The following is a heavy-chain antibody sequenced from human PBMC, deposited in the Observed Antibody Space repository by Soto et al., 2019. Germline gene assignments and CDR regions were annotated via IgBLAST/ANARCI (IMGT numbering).Heavy chain of an antibody. CDR1: GYTFSNYG. Sequence: QVQLVQSGAEVKKPGASVTVSCKTSGYTFSNYGINWVRQAAGQGLEWMGWISGYNGNTNYAQTVQGSVTMSTDTSTVTVYMELRSLKSDDTAIYYCSRFIMVGGWFDPNYYHGMDVWGQGTTVTVSS. D-gene: IGHD6-19*01. V-gene: IGHV1-18*01. J-gene: IGHJ6*02. CDR3: SRFIMVGGWFDPNYYHGMDV. CDR2: ISGYNGNT.